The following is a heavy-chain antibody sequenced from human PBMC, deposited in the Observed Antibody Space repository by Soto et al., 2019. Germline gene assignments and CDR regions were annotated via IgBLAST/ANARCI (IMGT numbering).Heavy chain of an antibody. J-gene: IGHJ6*02. D-gene: IGHD3-10*01. Sequence: GGSLRLSCAASGFTFSSYGMHWVRQAPGKGLEWVAVISYDGSNKYYADSVKGRFTISRDNSKNTLYLQMNGLRAEDTAVYYCAKDLSYYGSGSYRTSYYYYYGMDVWGQGTTVTVSS. CDR3: AKDLSYYGSGSYRTSYYYYYGMDV. CDR1: GFTFSSYG. V-gene: IGHV3-30*18. CDR2: ISYDGSNK.